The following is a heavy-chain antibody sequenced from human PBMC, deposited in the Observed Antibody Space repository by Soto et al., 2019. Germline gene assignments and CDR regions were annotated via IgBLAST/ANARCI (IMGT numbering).Heavy chain of an antibody. J-gene: IGHJ4*02. Sequence: EVQLVETGGGLIQPGGSLRLSCAASGFSGGSYYMTWVRQSPGKGLEWVSLIYSNGDTDYADSVKGRFSNARDNFKNTRYIPMNILRAEATAVYHCARQSDSNPVPEADGVWGRGTLVTVSS. CDR2: IYSNGDT. D-gene: IGHD2-8*01. V-gene: IGHV3-53*02. CDR3: ARQSDSNPVPEADGV. CDR1: GFSGGSYY.